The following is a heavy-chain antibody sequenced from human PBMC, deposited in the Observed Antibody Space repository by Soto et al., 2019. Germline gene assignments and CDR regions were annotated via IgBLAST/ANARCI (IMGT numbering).Heavy chain of an antibody. Sequence: SETLSLTCTVSGGSVSSGSYYWSWIRQPPGKGLEWIGYIYYSGSTNYNPSLKSRVTISVDTSKNQFSLKLSSVTAADTAVYYCAGDQLELKSAPYYYYGMDVWGQGTTVTVSS. V-gene: IGHV4-61*01. D-gene: IGHD1-1*01. CDR3: AGDQLELKSAPYYYYGMDV. CDR1: GGSVSSGSYY. CDR2: IYYSGST. J-gene: IGHJ6*02.